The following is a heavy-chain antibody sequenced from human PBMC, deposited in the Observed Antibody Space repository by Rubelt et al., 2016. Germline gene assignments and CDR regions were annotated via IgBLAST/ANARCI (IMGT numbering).Heavy chain of an antibody. CDR2: ISAYNGNT. CDR3: ARDLPPFRRYNWNFPLDY. Sequence: QVQLVQSGAEVKKPGASVKVSCKASGYTFTSYGISWVRQAPGQGLEWMGWISAYNGNTNYAQKLQGRVTMTPDTSTSNAYMELRSLRSDDTAVYYCARDLPPFRRYNWNFPLDYWGQGTLVTVSS. CDR1: GYTFTSYG. V-gene: IGHV1-18*01. D-gene: IGHD1-7*01. J-gene: IGHJ4*02.